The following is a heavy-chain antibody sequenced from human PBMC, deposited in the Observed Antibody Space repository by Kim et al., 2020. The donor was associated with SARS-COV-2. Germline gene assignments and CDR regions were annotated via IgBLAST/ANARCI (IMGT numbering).Heavy chain of an antibody. Sequence: GGSLRLSCAASGFTFSSYAMSWVRQAPGKGLEWVSAISGSGGSTYYADSVKGRFTISRDNSKNTLYLQMNSLRAEDTAVYYCAKDQKKALESVRGVLDYWGQGTLVTVSS. D-gene: IGHD3-10*01. CDR1: GFTFSSYA. V-gene: IGHV3-23*01. CDR2: ISGSGGST. J-gene: IGHJ4*02. CDR3: AKDQKKALESVRGVLDY.